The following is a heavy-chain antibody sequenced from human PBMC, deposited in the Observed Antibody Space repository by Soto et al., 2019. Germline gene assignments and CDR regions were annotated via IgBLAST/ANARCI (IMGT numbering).Heavy chain of an antibody. D-gene: IGHD6-6*01. CDR1: GFTFNKFV. J-gene: IGHJ4*02. CDR2: ISGGSAST. V-gene: IGHV3-23*01. CDR3: AKASASVRPYYFDY. Sequence: EVQLLESGGGLVHPGGSLRLSCAASGFTFNKFVMSWVRQAPGKGLERVSAISGGSASTYYADSVKGRFTTSRDNSDNTVFLQLTSLSPEDTAVYYCAKASASVRPYYFDYWGQGTLVTVSS.